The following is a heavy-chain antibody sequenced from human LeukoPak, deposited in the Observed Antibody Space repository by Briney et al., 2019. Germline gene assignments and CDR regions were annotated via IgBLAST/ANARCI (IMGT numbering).Heavy chain of an antibody. CDR1: GFTFSNYW. J-gene: IGHJ5*02. V-gene: IGHV3-7*05. CDR2: IKEDGSEK. D-gene: IGHD1-26*01. CDR3: AKEGATWNWFDP. Sequence: GGSLRLSCAASGFTFSNYWMSWVRQAPGKGLEWVANIKEDGSEKYYVDSVRGRFTISRDNAKNSLSLQMNSLRAEDTAVYYCAKEGATWNWFDPWGQGTLVTVSS.